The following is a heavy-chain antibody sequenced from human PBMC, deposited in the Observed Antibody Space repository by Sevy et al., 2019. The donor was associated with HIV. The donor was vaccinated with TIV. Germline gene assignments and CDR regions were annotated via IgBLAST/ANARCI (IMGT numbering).Heavy chain of an antibody. CDR3: ARDPGNSGNY. J-gene: IGHJ4*02. CDR1: GFTFSTYA. V-gene: IGHV3-30*04. CDR2: ISHDERTK. Sequence: GGSLRLSCAASGFTFSTYAMHWLLQAPGKGLEWVAVISHDERTKYYADSVKGRFTISRDNSKNTLYLQIDSLRPEDTTIYYCARDPGNSGNYWGQGTLVTVSS. D-gene: IGHD1-1*01.